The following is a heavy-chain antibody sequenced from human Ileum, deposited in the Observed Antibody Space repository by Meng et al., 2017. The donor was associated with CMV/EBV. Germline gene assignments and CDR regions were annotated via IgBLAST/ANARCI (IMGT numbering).Heavy chain of an antibody. CDR1: GGSISSGRYY. V-gene: IGHV4-39*01. J-gene: IGHJ4*02. D-gene: IGHD3-10*01. CDR3: ARRVSGSSFRDY. CDR2: AYYGVTT. Sequence: SETLSLTCTVSGGSISSGRYYWGWIRQPPGKGLEWLGNAYYGVTTYYNPSLKSRVTISLDTSKNQFSLKLDSVTAADTAVYYCARRVSGSSFRDYWGQGTLVTVSS.